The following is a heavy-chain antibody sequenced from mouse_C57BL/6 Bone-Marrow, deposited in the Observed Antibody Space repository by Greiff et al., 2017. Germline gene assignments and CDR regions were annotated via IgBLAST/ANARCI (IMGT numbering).Heavy chain of an antibody. V-gene: IGHV1-50*01. CDR1: GYTFTSYW. CDR3: AREGDYYGSSYVGYYFDY. J-gene: IGHJ2*01. Sequence: QVQLQQSGAELVKPGASVKLSCKASGYTFTSYWMQWVKQRPGQGLEWIGEIDPSDSYTNYNQKFKGKATLTVDTSSSTAYMQLSSLTSEDSAFYYCAREGDYYGSSYVGYYFDYWGQGTTLTVSS. CDR2: IDPSDSYT. D-gene: IGHD1-1*01.